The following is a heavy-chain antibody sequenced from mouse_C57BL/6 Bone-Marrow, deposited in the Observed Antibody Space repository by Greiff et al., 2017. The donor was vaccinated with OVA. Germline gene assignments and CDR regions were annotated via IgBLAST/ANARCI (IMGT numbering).Heavy chain of an antibody. CDR2: ISYDGSN. D-gene: IGHD2-4*01. Sequence: EVKLEESGPGLVKPSQSLSLTCSVTGYSITSGYYWNWIRQFPGNKLEWMGYISYDGSNNYNPSLKNRISITRDTSKNQFFLKLNSVTTEDTATYYCARRDDYDDDYWGQGTTHTVSS. CDR1: GYSITSGYY. CDR3: ARRDDYDDDY. V-gene: IGHV3-6*01. J-gene: IGHJ2*01.